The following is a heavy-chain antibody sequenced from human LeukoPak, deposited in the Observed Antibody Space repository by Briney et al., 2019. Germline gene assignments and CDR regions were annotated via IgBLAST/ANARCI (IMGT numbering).Heavy chain of an antibody. V-gene: IGHV1-46*01. CDR1: GYTFTSYY. CDR3: ARDQGGATEESYFDY. J-gene: IGHJ4*02. CDR2: ISPSGGST. D-gene: IGHD1-26*01. Sequence: ASVKVSCKASGYTFTSYYMHWVRQAPGQGHEWMGIISPSGGSTSYAQKFQGRVTMTRDTSTSTVYMELSSLRSEDTAVYYCARDQGGATEESYFDYWGQGTLVTVSS.